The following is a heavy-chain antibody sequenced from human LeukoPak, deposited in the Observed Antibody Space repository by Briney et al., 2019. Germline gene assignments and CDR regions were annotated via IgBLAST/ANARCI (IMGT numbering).Heavy chain of an antibody. Sequence: ALVKVSCKASGYTFTSYAMHWVRQAPGQRLEWMGWINAGNGNTKYSRKFQGRVTITRDTSASTAYMELSSLRSEDTAVYYCARVRGSGYDTIYYFDYWGQGTLVTVSS. CDR3: ARVRGSGYDTIYYFDY. CDR2: INAGNGNT. J-gene: IGHJ4*02. D-gene: IGHD3-9*01. V-gene: IGHV1-3*01. CDR1: GYTFTSYA.